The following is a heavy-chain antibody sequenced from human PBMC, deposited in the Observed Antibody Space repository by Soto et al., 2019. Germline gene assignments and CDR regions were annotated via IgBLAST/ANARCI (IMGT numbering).Heavy chain of an antibody. CDR2: IYHSGST. CDR1: SGSISSSNW. V-gene: IGHV4-4*02. D-gene: IGHD6-13*01. J-gene: IGHJ4*02. Sequence: QVQLQESGPGLVKPSGTLSLTCAVSSGSISSSNWWSWVRQPPGKGLEWIGEIYHSGSTNYNPSLKRRVTISVDKSKNQFSLKLSSVTAADTAVYYCARGIAAAGRGDYFDYWGQGTLVTVSS. CDR3: ARGIAAAGRGDYFDY.